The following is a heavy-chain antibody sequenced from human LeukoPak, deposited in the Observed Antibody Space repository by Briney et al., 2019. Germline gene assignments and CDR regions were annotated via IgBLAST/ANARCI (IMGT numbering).Heavy chain of an antibody. V-gene: IGHV1-46*01. CDR3: ARDRDSGAKSDGMDV. Sequence: VASVKVSCKAYGYTFSSYHMYWVRQAPGQGLEWMGIISPSGTTTAYARKFQGRVTMTRDTSTSTVYMELSSLRSEDTAVYYCARDRDSGAKSDGMDVWGQGTTVIVSS. CDR2: ISPSGTTT. CDR1: GYTFSSYH. J-gene: IGHJ6*02. D-gene: IGHD4-23*01.